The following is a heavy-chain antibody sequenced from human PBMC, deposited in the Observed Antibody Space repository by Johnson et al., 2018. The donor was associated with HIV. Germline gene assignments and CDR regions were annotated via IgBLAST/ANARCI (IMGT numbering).Heavy chain of an antibody. CDR2: INWNGGST. Sequence: MQLVESGGSVVRTGGGGRGGGEEGGGRGDNFDMRWVRQAPGKGLEWVSGINWNGGSTSYADSVKGRFTISRDNAKTSLYLQVNSLGAEDTALYYCAREVSLRVGATLPPSYAFDIWGQGTLVSVSS. D-gene: IGHD1-26*01. J-gene: IGHJ3*02. CDR3: AREVSLRVGATLPPSYAFDI. V-gene: IGHV3-20*04. CDR1: GGRGDNFD.